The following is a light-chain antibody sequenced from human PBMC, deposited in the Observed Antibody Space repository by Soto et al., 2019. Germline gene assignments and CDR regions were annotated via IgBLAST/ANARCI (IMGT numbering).Light chain of an antibody. CDR2: IDD. Sequence: QSALTQPPSLSGTPGQRVTISCSGSTSNIAGNTVHWYQHLPETAPKLLIYIDDQRPSGVPDRFSGSKSGTSASLAIGGLQSEDEADYYCATWDDSLNAAVFGGGTQLTVL. J-gene: IGLJ7*01. CDR3: ATWDDSLNAAV. V-gene: IGLV1-44*01. CDR1: TSNIAGNT.